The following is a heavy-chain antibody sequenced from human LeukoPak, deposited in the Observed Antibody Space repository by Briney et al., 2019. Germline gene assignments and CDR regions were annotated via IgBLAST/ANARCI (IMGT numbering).Heavy chain of an antibody. Sequence: QPGGSLRLSCAASGFTFSSYEMNWVRQAPGKGLEWVSYISSSGSTIYYADSVKGRLTISRDNAKNSLYLQMNSLRAEDTAVYYCARDADPGIAVADLDYWGQGTLVTVSS. D-gene: IGHD6-19*01. V-gene: IGHV3-48*03. J-gene: IGHJ4*02. CDR2: ISSSGSTI. CDR1: GFTFSSYE. CDR3: ARDADPGIAVADLDY.